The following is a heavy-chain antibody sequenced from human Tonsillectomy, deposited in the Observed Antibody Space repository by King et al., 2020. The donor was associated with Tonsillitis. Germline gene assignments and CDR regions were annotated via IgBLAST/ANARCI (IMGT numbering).Heavy chain of an antibody. D-gene: IGHD4-17*01. CDR3: AGGYLYGDYRLDY. CDR1: GFTFSTYG. Sequence: VQLVESGGGVVQPGRSLRLSCAASGFTFSTYGMHWVCQAPGKGLEWVAVVWYDGGNNYYVASVKGRFTNSRDNSWNTLYLQMNSLRAEDTAVYYCAGGYLYGDYRLDYGGQGTLVTVPS. CDR2: VWYDGGNN. J-gene: IGHJ4*02. V-gene: IGHV3-33*01.